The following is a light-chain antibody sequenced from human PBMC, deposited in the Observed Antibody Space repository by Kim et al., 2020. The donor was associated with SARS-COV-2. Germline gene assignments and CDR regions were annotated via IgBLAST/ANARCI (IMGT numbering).Light chain of an antibody. V-gene: IGKV3-20*01. CDR1: QSVSSSY. J-gene: IGKJ2*01. Sequence: EIVLTQSPGTLSLSPGERATLSCRASQSVSSSYLAWYQQKPGQAPRFLIYGASSRATGIPDRISGSGSGTDFTLTISRLEPEDFAVYYCQQYGSSQYTFGQGTKLEI. CDR3: QQYGSSQYT. CDR2: GAS.